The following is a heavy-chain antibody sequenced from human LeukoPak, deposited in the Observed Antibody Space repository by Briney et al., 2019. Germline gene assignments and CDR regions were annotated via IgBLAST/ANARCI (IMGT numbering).Heavy chain of an antibody. CDR2: IYYGGST. CDR3: ARLAGYCSSTSCATYFDY. J-gene: IGHJ4*02. Sequence: PSETLSLTCTVSGGSISSSIYSWGWIRQPPGKGLEWIGNIYYGGSTYYNPSLKSRVTISVDTSKNQFSLKLSSVTAVDTTVFYCARLAGYCSSTSCATYFDYWGQGTLVTVSS. V-gene: IGHV4-39*01. D-gene: IGHD2-2*01. CDR1: GGSISSSIYS.